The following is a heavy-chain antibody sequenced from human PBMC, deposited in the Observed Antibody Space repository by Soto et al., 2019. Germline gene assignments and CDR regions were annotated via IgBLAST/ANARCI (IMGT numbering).Heavy chain of an antibody. CDR2: IKSKTDGGTI. J-gene: IGHJ4*02. D-gene: IGHD3-10*01. Sequence: PGGSLRLSCVASDFAFSNYWMHWFRQAPGKGLEWVGRIKSKTDGGTIDYAAPVEGRFTISRDDSRDTLYLQMNSLKTEDTAVYYCSSPRHSGKSVDYWGQGTLVTVSS. CDR1: DFAFSNYW. V-gene: IGHV3-15*07. CDR3: SSPRHSGKSVDY.